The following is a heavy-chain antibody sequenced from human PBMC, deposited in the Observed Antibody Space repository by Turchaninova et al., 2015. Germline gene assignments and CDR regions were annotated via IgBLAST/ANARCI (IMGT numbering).Heavy chain of an antibody. CDR2: INHSGST. Sequence: QVQLQQWGAGLLTPSETLSLTCAGYGGSFSGYYWSWIRQPPGKGVEWIGEINHSGSTNYNPSLKSRVTISVDTSKNQFSLKLSSVTAADTAVYYCARVPLQKTFFDYWGQGTLVTVSS. CDR3: ARVPLQKTFFDY. V-gene: IGHV4-34*01. CDR1: GGSFSGYY. J-gene: IGHJ4*02. D-gene: IGHD4-11*01.